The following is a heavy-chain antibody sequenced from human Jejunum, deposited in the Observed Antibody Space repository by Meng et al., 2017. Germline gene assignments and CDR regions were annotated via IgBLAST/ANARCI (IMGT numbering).Heavy chain of an antibody. Sequence: QVQRQKSGPGLVKPPQTLSLTCAISGDSVSSNSAAWNWIRQSPSRGLEWLGRTYYRSKWSSDYAVSVRSRITINADTSKNQFSLQLNSVTPEDTAVYYCARKAVAVGTFDYWGQGTLVTVSS. CDR1: GDSVSSNSAA. D-gene: IGHD6-19*01. CDR3: ARKAVAVGTFDY. CDR2: TYYRSKWSS. V-gene: IGHV6-1*01. J-gene: IGHJ4*02.